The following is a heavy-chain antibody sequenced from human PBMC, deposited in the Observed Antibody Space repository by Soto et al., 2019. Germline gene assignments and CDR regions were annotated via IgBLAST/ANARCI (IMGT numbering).Heavy chain of an antibody. CDR2: MNQRGSDL. Sequence: EVQLVESGGDLVQPGGSLRLSCAASGFTFSSYWMAWVRQSPGKGLERVASMNQRGSDLQSVDSVKGRFTISRDNARDLLYLQMNNLRAEDTAIYYCATDTYCPAACYRGHGNWGQGTLVTVSS. V-gene: IGHV3-7*01. CDR1: GFTFSSYW. J-gene: IGHJ4*02. CDR3: ATDTYCPAACYRGHGN. D-gene: IGHD2-8*02.